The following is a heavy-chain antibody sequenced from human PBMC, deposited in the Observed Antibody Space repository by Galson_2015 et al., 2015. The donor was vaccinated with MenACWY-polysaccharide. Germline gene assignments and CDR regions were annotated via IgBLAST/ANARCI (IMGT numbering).Heavy chain of an antibody. CDR3: ARGGSSVWYLPPHYYYYGMDV. Sequence: SVKVSCKASGYTFTSYDINWVRQATGQGLEWMGWMNPNSGNTGYAQKFQGRVTMTRNTSISTAYMELSSLRSEDTAVYYCARGGSSVWYLPPHYYYYGMDVWGQGTTVPVSS. CDR2: MNPNSGNT. CDR1: GYTFTSYD. D-gene: IGHD6-13*01. J-gene: IGHJ6*02. V-gene: IGHV1-8*01.